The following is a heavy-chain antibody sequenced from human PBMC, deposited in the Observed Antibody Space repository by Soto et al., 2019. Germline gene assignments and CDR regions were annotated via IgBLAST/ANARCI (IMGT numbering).Heavy chain of an antibody. D-gene: IGHD3-3*01. CDR2: IYYSGST. CDR1: GGSISSSSYY. Sequence: SETLSLTCTVSGGSISSSSYYWGWIRQPPGKGLEWIGSIYYSGSTYYNPSLKSRVTISVDTSKNQFSLKLSSVTAADTAVYYCARQQDDYDFWSGPVGSWGQGNLVTVS. CDR3: ARQQDDYDFWSGPVGS. V-gene: IGHV4-39*01. J-gene: IGHJ5*02.